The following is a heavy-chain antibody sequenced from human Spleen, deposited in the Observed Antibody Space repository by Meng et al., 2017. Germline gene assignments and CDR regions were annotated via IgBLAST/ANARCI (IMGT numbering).Heavy chain of an antibody. Sequence: SETLSLTCTVSGDSVNSNSYSWSWIRQPPGKGLEWIGDIYYSGRTSYNPSLESRVTISRDTSKKKYSLRLSAVTAADTGIYDCARCFTVLAGRYWFDPWGQGTRVTVSS. CDR2: IYYSGRT. CDR3: ARCFTVLAGRYWFDP. V-gene: IGHV4-61*01. D-gene: IGHD2-8*02. J-gene: IGHJ5*02. CDR1: GDSVNSNSYS.